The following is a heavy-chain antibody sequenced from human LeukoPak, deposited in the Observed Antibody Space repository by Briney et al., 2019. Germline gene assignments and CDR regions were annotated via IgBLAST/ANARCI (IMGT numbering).Heavy chain of an antibody. CDR1: GFTFGDYA. V-gene: IGHV3-30-3*01. Sequence: GGSLRLSCTVSGFTFGDYAINWVRQAPGKGLEWVAVISYDGSNKYYADSVKGRFTISRDNSKNTLYLQMNSLRAEDTAVYYCARDCTNGVCYQFDYWGQGTLVTVSS. CDR3: ARDCTNGVCYQFDY. J-gene: IGHJ4*02. D-gene: IGHD2-8*01. CDR2: ISYDGSNK.